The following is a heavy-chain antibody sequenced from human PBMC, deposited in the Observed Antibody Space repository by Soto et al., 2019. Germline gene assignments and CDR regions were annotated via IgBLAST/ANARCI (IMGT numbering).Heavy chain of an antibody. CDR3: ARLYNGGTCSIDY. Sequence: SETLSLTCAVYGGSFSGYYWSWIRQPPGMGLEWIGEINHAGSTNYNPSLKSRVTISLDRSKNQFSLTLISVTAADTAVYYCARLYNGGTCSIDYWGQGTVVTVSS. D-gene: IGHD2-15*01. J-gene: IGHJ4*02. V-gene: IGHV4-34*01. CDR1: GGSFSGYY. CDR2: INHAGST.